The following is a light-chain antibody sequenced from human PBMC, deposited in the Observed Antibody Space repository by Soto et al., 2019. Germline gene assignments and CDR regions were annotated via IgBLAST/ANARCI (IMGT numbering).Light chain of an antibody. CDR1: LSVSNNY. V-gene: IGKV3-20*01. Sequence: EESATRSCVHSLSVSNNYLAWYRQKPGQAPRLLIYGASNRATGIRDRLSASGSGTDFTLTLTSLEAEGCAVYNCHSYVSLGTFGQGTKV. J-gene: IGKJ1*01. CDR3: HSYVSLGT. CDR2: GAS.